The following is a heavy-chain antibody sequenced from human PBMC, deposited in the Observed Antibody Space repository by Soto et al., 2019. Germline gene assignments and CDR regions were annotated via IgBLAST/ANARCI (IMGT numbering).Heavy chain of an antibody. CDR2: ISAYNGNT. J-gene: IGHJ3*02. CDR3: ARELGYCSGGSCPDAFDI. CDR1: GYTFTSYG. Sequence: ASVKVSCKASGYTFTSYGISWVRQAPGQGLEWMGWISAYNGNTNYAQKLQGRVTMTTDTSTSTAYMELRSLRSDDTAVYYCARELGYCSGGSCPDAFDIWGQGTMVTVSS. V-gene: IGHV1-18*01. D-gene: IGHD2-15*01.